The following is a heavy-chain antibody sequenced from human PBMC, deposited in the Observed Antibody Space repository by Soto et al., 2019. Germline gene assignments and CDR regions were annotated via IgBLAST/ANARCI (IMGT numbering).Heavy chain of an antibody. J-gene: IGHJ6*02. CDR3: ARDELKELTLEIVKRSDYYCDGMYV. Sequence: GGSLRLSCAASGFTFSSYAMHWVRQAPGKGLEWVAVISYDGSNKYYADSVKGRFTISRDNSKNTLYLQMNSLRAEDTAVYYCARDELKELTLEIVKRSDYYCDGMYVPGQGTSVTVSS. CDR1: GFTFSSYA. CDR2: ISYDGSNK. V-gene: IGHV3-30-3*01. D-gene: IGHD1-26*01.